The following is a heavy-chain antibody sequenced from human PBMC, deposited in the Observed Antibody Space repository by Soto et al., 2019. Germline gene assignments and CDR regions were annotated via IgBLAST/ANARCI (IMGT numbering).Heavy chain of an antibody. CDR3: ARGSPYYYYGMDV. V-gene: IGHV4-34*01. CDR2: INHSGST. CDR1: GGSFSGYY. Sequence: ASETLSLTCAVYGGSFSGYYWSWIRQPPGKGLEWIGEINHSGSTNYNPSLKSRVTISVDTSKNQFSLKLSSVTAADTALYYCARGSPYYYYGMDVWGQGTMVTVSS. J-gene: IGHJ6*02.